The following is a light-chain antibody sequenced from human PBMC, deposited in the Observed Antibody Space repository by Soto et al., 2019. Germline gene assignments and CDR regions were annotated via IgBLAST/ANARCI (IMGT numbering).Light chain of an antibody. CDR3: CSYAGTFYV. CDR2: DVS. V-gene: IGLV2-11*01. CDR1: SSDFGGYNY. J-gene: IGLJ1*01. Sequence: QSVLTQPRSVSGSPGQSVTISCTGTSSDFGGYNYVSWYQHHPGKAPKLMIYDVSDRPSGVPDRFSGSKSGNTASLTISGLQAEDEADYYCCSYAGTFYVFGTGTKVTVL.